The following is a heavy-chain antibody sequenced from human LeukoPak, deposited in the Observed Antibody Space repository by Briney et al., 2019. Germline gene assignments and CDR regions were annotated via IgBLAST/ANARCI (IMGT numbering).Heavy chain of an antibody. CDR3: ARDRAAAGTLDY. V-gene: IGHV1-2*02. J-gene: IGHJ4*02. Sequence: GASVKVSCKASGYTFTDYYMHWVRQAPGQGLEWMGWINPDSGGTKYAQKFQGRVTMTRDTSITTAYMELTRLGSDDTAVYYCARDRAAAGTLDYWGQGTLVTVSS. CDR1: GYTFTDYY. CDR2: INPDSGGT. D-gene: IGHD6-13*01.